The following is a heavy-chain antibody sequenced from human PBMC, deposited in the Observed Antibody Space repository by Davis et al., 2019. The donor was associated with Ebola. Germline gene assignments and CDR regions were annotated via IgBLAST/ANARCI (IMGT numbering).Heavy chain of an antibody. D-gene: IGHD1/OR15-1a*01. J-gene: IGHJ6*04. CDR2: IYYSGST. CDR3: AREHEDYYYYGMDV. CDR1: GGSLSSYY. Sequence: SETLSLTCTVSGGSLSSYYWSWIRQHPGKGLEWIGYIYYSGSTYYNPSLKSRVTISVDTSKNQFSLKLSSVTAADTAVYYCAREHEDYYYYGMDVWGKGTTVTVSS. V-gene: IGHV4-59*06.